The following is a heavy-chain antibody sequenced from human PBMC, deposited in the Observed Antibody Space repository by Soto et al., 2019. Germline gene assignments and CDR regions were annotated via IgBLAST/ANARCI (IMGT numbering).Heavy chain of an antibody. CDR1: GGSLSTNP. D-gene: IGHD2-15*01. Sequence: RASVKVSCKASGGSLSTNPISWVRQAPGQGLEWMGGTGSGTGPGNHAQKFQGRLTVTADKSTSTVYMELTNLSSEDTAVYYCARRDSGGFYRFFDSWGQGTLGTVSS. CDR2: TGSGTGPG. CDR3: ARRDSGGFYRFFDS. J-gene: IGHJ4*02. V-gene: IGHV1-69*06.